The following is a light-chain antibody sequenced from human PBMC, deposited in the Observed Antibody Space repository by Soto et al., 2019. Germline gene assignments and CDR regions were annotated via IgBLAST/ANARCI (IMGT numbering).Light chain of an antibody. J-gene: IGKJ4*01. Sequence: DIQMTQSPSSLSASVGDRVTITCRASQSISSYLNWYRHKPGKAPNLLIYGASSLHSGVPSRVSGSGSGTEFTLTISSLQPEDFATYYCQQSYITPQTFGGGTKVDIK. CDR2: GAS. V-gene: IGKV1-39*01. CDR3: QQSYITPQT. CDR1: QSISSY.